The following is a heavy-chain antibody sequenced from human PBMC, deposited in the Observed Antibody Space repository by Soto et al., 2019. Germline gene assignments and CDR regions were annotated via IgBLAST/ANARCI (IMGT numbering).Heavy chain of an antibody. D-gene: IGHD2-2*01. J-gene: IGHJ3*02. CDR1: GYSFTSYW. CDR2: IYPGDSDT. Sequence: GESLKISCKGSGYSFTSYWIGWVRQMPGKGLEWMGIIYPGDSDTRYSPSFQGQVTISADKSISTAYLQWSSLKASDTAMYYCARHFNCSSTSCYAFDIWGQGTMVTVSS. V-gene: IGHV5-51*01. CDR3: ARHFNCSSTSCYAFDI.